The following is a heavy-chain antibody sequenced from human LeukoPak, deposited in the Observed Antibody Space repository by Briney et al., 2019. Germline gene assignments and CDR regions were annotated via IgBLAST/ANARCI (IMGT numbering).Heavy chain of an antibody. CDR2: INEDGSQK. J-gene: IGHJ4*02. CDR3: ARDRWGYSYGGD. D-gene: IGHD5-18*01. V-gene: IGHV3-7*01. CDR1: GFTFSSDW. Sequence: GGSLRLSCAASGFTFSSDWMSWVRQAPGKGLEWVANINEDGSQKHYVDSVKGRFTISRDNAKNSVYLQMNSLRAEDTAVYYCARDRWGYSYGGDWGQGTLVTVSS.